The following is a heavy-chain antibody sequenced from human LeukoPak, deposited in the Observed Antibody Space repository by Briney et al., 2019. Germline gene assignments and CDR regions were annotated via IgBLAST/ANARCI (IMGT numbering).Heavy chain of an antibody. J-gene: IGHJ4*02. Sequence: PGGSLRLSCAVSGFTFSDYWMRWVRQAPGKGLEWLASINKDGSEKQYVDSVKGRFTISRDNAKNSVYLQMTSLGAEDTAVYYCARVWYSSGWYYDYWGQGTLVTVSS. V-gene: IGHV3-7*03. CDR2: INKDGSEK. CDR1: GFTFSDYW. D-gene: IGHD6-19*01. CDR3: ARVWYSSGWYYDY.